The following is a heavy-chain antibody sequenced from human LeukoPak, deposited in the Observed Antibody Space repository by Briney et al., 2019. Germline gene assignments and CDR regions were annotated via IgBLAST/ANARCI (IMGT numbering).Heavy chain of an antibody. CDR1: GGSFSGYY. V-gene: IGHV4-59*01. D-gene: IGHD3-10*01. J-gene: IGHJ6*02. CDR3: ARDTSIGMVRGLISNGLDV. CDR2: IYYSAA. Sequence: SETLSLTCAIYGGSFSGYYWSWIRQPPGKGLEWIGFIYYSAANYNPSLKSRVTISVDTSKNQFSLKLSSVTAADTAVYYCARDTSIGMVRGLISNGLDVWGQGTTVTVSS.